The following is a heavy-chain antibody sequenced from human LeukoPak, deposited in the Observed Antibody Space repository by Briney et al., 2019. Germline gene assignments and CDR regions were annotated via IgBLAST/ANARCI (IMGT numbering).Heavy chain of an antibody. CDR3: ARAGLIAVAGALDY. Sequence: GRSLRLSCAASGFTFSSYAMHWVRQAPGKGLEWVAVISYDGSNKYYADSVKGRFTISRDNSKNTLYLQMNSLRAEDTAVYYCARAGLIAVAGALDYWGQGTLVTVSS. D-gene: IGHD6-19*01. CDR1: GFTFSSYA. J-gene: IGHJ4*02. CDR2: ISYDGSNK. V-gene: IGHV3-30-3*01.